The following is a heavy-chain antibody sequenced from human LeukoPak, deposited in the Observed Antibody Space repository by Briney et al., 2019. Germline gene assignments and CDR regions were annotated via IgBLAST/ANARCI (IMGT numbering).Heavy chain of an antibody. D-gene: IGHD6-13*01. J-gene: IGHJ5*02. Sequence: KASETLSLTCAVSGGSISSSNWWSWVRQPPGKGLEWIGEIYHSGSTNYNPSLKSRVTISVDKSKNQFSLKLSSVTAADTAVYYCAREAAAGTYWFDPWGQGTLVTVPS. CDR3: AREAAAGTYWFDP. V-gene: IGHV4-4*02. CDR1: GGSISSSNW. CDR2: IYHSGST.